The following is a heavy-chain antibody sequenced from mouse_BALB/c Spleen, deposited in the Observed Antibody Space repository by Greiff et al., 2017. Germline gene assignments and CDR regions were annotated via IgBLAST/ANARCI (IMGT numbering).Heavy chain of an antibody. D-gene: IGHD2-14*01. J-gene: IGHJ2*01. CDR2: IDPENGDT. CDR3: ARAYYRYDGGY. V-gene: IGHV14-4*02. CDR1: GFNIKDYY. Sequence: VQLQQSGAELVRSGASVKLSCTASGFNIKDYYMHWVKQRPEQGLEWIGWIDPENGDTEYAPKFQGKATMTSDKSSSTAYMELSSLTSEDSAVYYCARAYYRYDGGYWGQGTTLTVSS.